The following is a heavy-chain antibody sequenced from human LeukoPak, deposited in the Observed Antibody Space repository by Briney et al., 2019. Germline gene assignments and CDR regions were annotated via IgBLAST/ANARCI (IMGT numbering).Heavy chain of an antibody. D-gene: IGHD2-15*01. J-gene: IGHJ3*02. V-gene: IGHV3-21*01. Sequence: AGGSLRLSCAASGFTFSSYSMNWVRQAPGKGLEWVSSISSSSSYIYYADSVKGRFTISRDNAKNSLYLQMNSLRAEDTAVYYCARDSQGWWPPNAFDIWGQGTMVTVSS. CDR3: ARDSQGWWPPNAFDI. CDR1: GFTFSSYS. CDR2: ISSSSSYI.